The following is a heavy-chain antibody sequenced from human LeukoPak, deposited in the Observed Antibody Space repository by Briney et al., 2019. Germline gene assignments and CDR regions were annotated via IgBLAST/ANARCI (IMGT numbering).Heavy chain of an antibody. V-gene: IGHV3-23*01. D-gene: IGHD6-19*01. CDR3: AKDEYSSGWYPDYYYGMDV. CDR2: ISGSGGST. CDR1: GFTFSSYA. J-gene: IGHJ6*02. Sequence: GGSLRLSCAACGFTFSSYAMSWVRQDPGKGLEWVSAISGSGGSTYYADSVKGRFTISRDNSKNTLNLQMNSLRAEDTAVYYCAKDEYSSGWYPDYYYGMDVWGQGTTVTLSS.